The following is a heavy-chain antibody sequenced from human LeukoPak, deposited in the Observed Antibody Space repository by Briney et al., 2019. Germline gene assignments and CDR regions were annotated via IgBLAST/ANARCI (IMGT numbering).Heavy chain of an antibody. D-gene: IGHD3-3*01. Sequence: SETLSLTCTISSGSIDNYYWSWIRQPAGKGLEWIGQIYFSGNTNYNPSLKSRVTISVDRSKNQFSLKLSSVTAADTAVYYCARHLWSEXXKFDYWGQXTLVXXSS. CDR2: IYFSGNT. V-gene: IGHV4-59*01. J-gene: IGHJ4*02. CDR3: ARHLWSEXXKFDY. CDR1: SGSIDNYY.